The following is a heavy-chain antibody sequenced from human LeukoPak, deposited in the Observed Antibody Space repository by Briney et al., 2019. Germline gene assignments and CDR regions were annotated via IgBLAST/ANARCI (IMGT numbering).Heavy chain of an antibody. CDR1: GFAFGSCA. J-gene: IGHJ4*02. CDR3: AKARGVYDNTRPDY. CDR2: IRGDGAET. Sequence: GGSLRLSCADSGFAFGSCAMSWVRQAPGKGLEWVSAIRGDGAETYYADSVKGRFTISRDISRNTLYLQMNSLRAEDTAVYYCAKARGVYDNTRPDYWGQGTLVTVSS. D-gene: IGHD3-10*01. V-gene: IGHV3-23*01.